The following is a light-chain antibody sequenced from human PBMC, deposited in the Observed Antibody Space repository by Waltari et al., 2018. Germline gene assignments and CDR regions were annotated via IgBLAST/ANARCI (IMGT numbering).Light chain of an antibody. CDR2: AAS. V-gene: IGKV1-27*01. CDR1: QGISNY. J-gene: IGKJ2*01. CDR3: QKYNSAPYT. Sequence: DIQMHQSTSSLSASVGASVTITCRPSQGISNYSAWYQQKPGKVPNLLIYAASTLQSGCPSRFSCSGSGSDFTLTISSPQPEDVATYYCQKYNSAPYTFGQGTKLEIK.